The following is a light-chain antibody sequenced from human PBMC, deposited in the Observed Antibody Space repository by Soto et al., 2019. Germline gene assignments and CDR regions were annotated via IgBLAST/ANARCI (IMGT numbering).Light chain of an antibody. CDR3: QTWGTGIHV. CDR1: SGHISYA. V-gene: IGLV4-69*01. CDR2: LNSDGSH. J-gene: IGLJ3*02. Sequence: QLVLTQSPSASASLGASVKLTCTLSSGHISYAIAWHQQQPEKGPRYLMKLNSDGSHSKGDGIPDRFSGSSSGAERYLTISRLQSEDEADYYCQTWGTGIHVFGGGTKLTVL.